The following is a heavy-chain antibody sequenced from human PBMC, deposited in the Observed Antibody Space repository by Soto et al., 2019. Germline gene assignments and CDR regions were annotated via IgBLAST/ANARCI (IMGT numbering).Heavy chain of an antibody. J-gene: IGHJ4*02. Sequence: SETLSLTCTVSGGSVSSTTYYWGWIRQPPGKGLEWIGSIYYSGNTYYNPSLKSRVTISVDTSKNQFSLKLSSVTAADTAVYYCARARGYSSGWYEVYWGQGTLVTVSS. CDR3: ARARGYSSGWYEVY. V-gene: IGHV4-39*07. CDR1: GGSVSSTTYY. D-gene: IGHD6-19*01. CDR2: IYYSGNT.